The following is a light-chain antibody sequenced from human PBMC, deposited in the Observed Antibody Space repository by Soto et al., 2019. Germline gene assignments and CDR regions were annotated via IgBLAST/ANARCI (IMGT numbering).Light chain of an antibody. J-gene: IGLJ2*01. CDR2: TNI. Sequence: QSVLTQPPSVSAAPGQRVTISCTGSSSNIGAGFEVHWYQQLPGTAPKLLIYTNINRPSGVPDRFSGSRSGTSASLAFTGLQAEDEADYYCQSYDSSLSGYVIFGGGTKLTVL. CDR3: QSYDSSLSGYVI. V-gene: IGLV1-40*01. CDR1: SSNIGAGFE.